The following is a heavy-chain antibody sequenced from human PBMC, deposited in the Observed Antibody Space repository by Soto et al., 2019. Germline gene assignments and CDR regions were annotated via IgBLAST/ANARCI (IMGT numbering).Heavy chain of an antibody. CDR2: ISAYNGNT. CDR1: GYTFTSYG. V-gene: IGHV1-18*04. D-gene: IGHD3-22*01. CDR3: ARDLNRYYYDSSGQRWFDP. J-gene: IGHJ5*02. Sequence: ASVKVSCKASGYTFTSYGISWVRQAPGQGLEWMGWISAYNGNTNYAQKLQGRVTMTTDTSTSTAYMELRSLRSDDTAVYYCARDLNRYYYDSSGQRWFDPWGQGILVTVSS.